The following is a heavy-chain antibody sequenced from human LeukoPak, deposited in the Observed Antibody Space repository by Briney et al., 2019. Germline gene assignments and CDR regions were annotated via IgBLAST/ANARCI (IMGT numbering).Heavy chain of an antibody. J-gene: IGHJ3*02. CDR3: ASPSLGYGSGSYIDAFDI. D-gene: IGHD3-10*01. V-gene: IGHV3-11*01. Sequence: GGSLRLSCAASGFTFSDYYMSWIRQAPGRGLEWVSYISSSGSTIYYADSVKGRFTISRHNAKNSLYLQMNRLRAEDTAVYYSASPSLGYGSGSYIDAFDIWGQGTMVTVSS. CDR2: ISSSGSTI. CDR1: GFTFSDYY.